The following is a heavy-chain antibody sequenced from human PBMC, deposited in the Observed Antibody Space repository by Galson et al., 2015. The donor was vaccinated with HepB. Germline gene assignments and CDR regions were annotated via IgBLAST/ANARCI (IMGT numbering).Heavy chain of an antibody. V-gene: IGHV2-70*04. CDR3: ARAYGGGAFDI. J-gene: IGHJ3*02. CDR2: IDWDDDK. Sequence: PALVKPTQTLTLTCTFSGFSLSTSGMRVSWIRQPPGKALEWPARIDWDDDKFYSTSLKTRLTISKDTSKNQVVLTMTNMDPVDTATYYCARAYGGGAFDIWGQGTMVTVSS. CDR1: GFSLSTSGMR. D-gene: IGHD4-23*01.